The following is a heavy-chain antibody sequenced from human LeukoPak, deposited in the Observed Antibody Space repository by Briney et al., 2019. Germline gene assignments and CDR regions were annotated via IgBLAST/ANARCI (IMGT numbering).Heavy chain of an antibody. CDR2: INDNGYNT. CDR1: GFTFSNFV. V-gene: IGHV3-64D*09. J-gene: IGHJ4*02. Sequence: GGSLRLSCSASGFTFSNFVMNWVRQAPGKGLEYVAIINDNGYNTDYAGSVKGIFTVARDNSKNTLYLQMSSLRPEDTAVYYCVKDLSGSFSFDQRGQGTLVTVSS. CDR3: VKDLSGSFSFDQ. D-gene: IGHD1-26*01.